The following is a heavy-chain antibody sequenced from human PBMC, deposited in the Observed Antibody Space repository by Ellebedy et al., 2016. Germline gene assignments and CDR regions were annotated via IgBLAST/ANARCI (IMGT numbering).Heavy chain of an antibody. V-gene: IGHV4-59*08. CDR3: ARPLTYGPWGAFDI. D-gene: IGHD4-17*01. CDR1: GGSISTYY. CDR2: IFYTGIT. Sequence: SETLSLTCTVSGGSISTYYWSWIRQPPGKTLEWIGYIFYTGITDYNPSLRSRVTMSVDTSKNQFSLNLMSVTAADTAIYYCARPLTYGPWGAFDIWGHGIMDTVSS. J-gene: IGHJ3*02.